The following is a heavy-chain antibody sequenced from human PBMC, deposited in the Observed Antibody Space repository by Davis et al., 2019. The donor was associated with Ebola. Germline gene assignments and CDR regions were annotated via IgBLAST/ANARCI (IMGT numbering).Heavy chain of an antibody. V-gene: IGHV1-2*04. Sequence: ASVKVSCKASGYTFTGYYMHWVRQAPGQGLEWMGWINPNSGGTNYAQKFQGWVTMTRDTSISTAYMELSRLRSDDTAVYYCARDDVVVPAATPSYYYYGMDVWGQGTTVTVSS. J-gene: IGHJ6*02. CDR2: INPNSGGT. D-gene: IGHD2-2*01. CDR1: GYTFTGYY. CDR3: ARDDVVVPAATPSYYYYGMDV.